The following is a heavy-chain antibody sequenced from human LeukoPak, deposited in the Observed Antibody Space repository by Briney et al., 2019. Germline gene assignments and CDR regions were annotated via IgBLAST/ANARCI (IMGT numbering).Heavy chain of an antibody. Sequence: PSETLSLTCTVSGGSISSYYWSWIWQPPGKGLEWIGYIYYSGSTNYNPSLKSRVTISVDTSKNQFSLKLSSVTAADTAVYYCARVGPPYYYYGMDVWGQGTTVTVSS. CDR2: IYYSGST. CDR3: ARVGPPYYYYGMDV. CDR1: GGSISSYY. V-gene: IGHV4-59*01. J-gene: IGHJ6*02.